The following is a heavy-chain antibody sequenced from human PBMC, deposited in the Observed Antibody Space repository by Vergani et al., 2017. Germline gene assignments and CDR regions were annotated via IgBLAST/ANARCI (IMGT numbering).Heavy chain of an antibody. D-gene: IGHD1-7*01. CDR2: IHYSGST. CDR1: GGSISSSSYY. Sequence: QLQLQESGPGLVKPSETLSLTCTVSGGSISSSSYYWGWIRQPPGKGLEWIGSIHYSGSTYYNPSLKSRVTISVDRSTNQFSRKLSSVTAADTAVYDCATPNWNYGRFDYWGQGTLVTVSS. J-gene: IGHJ4*02. CDR3: ATPNWNYGRFDY. V-gene: IGHV4-39*01.